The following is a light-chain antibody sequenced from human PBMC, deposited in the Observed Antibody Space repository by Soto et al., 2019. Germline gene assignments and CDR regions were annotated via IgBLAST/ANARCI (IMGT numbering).Light chain of an antibody. CDR3: SSYTGGNPSYV. CDR2: RNE. CDR1: TSNIGNNY. Sequence: QSVLTQPPSASETPGQRVTISCSGSTSNIGNNYVYWYQQLPGAAPRLLIYRNEKRPTGVPDRFSGSKSGTSASLAISGLQAEDEADYYCSSYTGGNPSYVFGTGTKLTVL. V-gene: IGLV1-47*01. J-gene: IGLJ1*01.